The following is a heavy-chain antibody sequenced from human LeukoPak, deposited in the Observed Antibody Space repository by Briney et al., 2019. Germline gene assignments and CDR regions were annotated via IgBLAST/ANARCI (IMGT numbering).Heavy chain of an antibody. CDR1: GFSLSTRGMC. CDR3: ARIPHGDYAFDY. V-gene: IGHV2-70*11. Sequence: SGPTLVNPTQTLTLTCTFSGFSLSTRGMCVSWIRQPPGKALGWLARIDWDDDKYYSTSLKTRLTISKDTSKNQVVLTMTSMDPVDTATYYCARIPHGDYAFDYWGQGTLVTVSS. CDR2: IDWDDDK. D-gene: IGHD4-17*01. J-gene: IGHJ4*02.